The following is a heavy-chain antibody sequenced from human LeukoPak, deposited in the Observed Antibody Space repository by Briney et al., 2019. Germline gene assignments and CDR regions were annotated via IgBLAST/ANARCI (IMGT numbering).Heavy chain of an antibody. CDR3: AREGGVDAFDI. CDR2: IWYDGSNK. CDR1: GFTFSSYG. D-gene: IGHD3-16*01. Sequence: PGRSLRLSCAASGFTFSSYGMHCVRQAPGEGLEWVAVIWYDGSNKYSADSVKGRFTISRDNSKNTLYLQMNSLRAEDTAVYYCAREGGVDAFDIWGQGTMVTVSS. V-gene: IGHV3-33*01. J-gene: IGHJ3*02.